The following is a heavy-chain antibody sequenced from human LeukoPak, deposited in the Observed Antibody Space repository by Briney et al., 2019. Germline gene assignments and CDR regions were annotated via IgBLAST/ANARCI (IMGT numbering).Heavy chain of an antibody. D-gene: IGHD6-13*01. CDR1: GYTFSDYF. V-gene: IGHV1-2*02. CDR3: ARALYSNNWYGFDC. CDR2: INPSSGGT. Sequence: ASVKVSCKASGYTFSDYFMQWVRQAPGQGLEWMGWINPSSGGTKYARKFQGRVTMTRDTSITTVYMELSSLRSDDTALYYCARALYSNNWYGFDCWGQGSLVTVSS. J-gene: IGHJ4*02.